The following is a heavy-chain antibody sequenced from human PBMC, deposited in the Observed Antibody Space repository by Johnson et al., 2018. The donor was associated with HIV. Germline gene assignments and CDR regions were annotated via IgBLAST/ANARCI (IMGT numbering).Heavy chain of an antibody. D-gene: IGHD1-1*01. V-gene: IGHV3-11*04. CDR3: ARSRNYACDI. CDR2: ISSSGSAI. J-gene: IGHJ3*02. Sequence: QVQLVESGGGLVKPGGSLRLSCTASGFTFNDYYMTWVRQAPGGGLEWVSYISSSGSAIYYADSVKGRFTMSRDNAKNAMFLHMNSLRADDTAVYYCARSRNYACDIWGQGTMVTVSS. CDR1: GFTFNDYY.